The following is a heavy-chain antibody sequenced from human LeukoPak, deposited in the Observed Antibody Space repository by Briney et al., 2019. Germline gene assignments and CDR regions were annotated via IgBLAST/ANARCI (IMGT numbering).Heavy chain of an antibody. J-gene: IGHJ3*02. V-gene: IGHV3-23*01. D-gene: IGHD2-2*01. CDR3: AKDIVVVPAAGDAFDI. Sequence: PGGSLRLSCAASGFTFSIYWMSWVRQAPGKGLEWVSVISGNGGSTYYADSVKGRFTISRDNSKKTVSLQMNSLRAEDTAVYYCAKDIVVVPAAGDAFDIWGQGTMVTVSS. CDR1: GFTFSIYW. CDR2: ISGNGGST.